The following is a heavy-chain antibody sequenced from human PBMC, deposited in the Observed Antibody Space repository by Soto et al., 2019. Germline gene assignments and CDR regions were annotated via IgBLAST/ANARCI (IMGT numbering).Heavy chain of an antibody. J-gene: IGHJ4*02. CDR3: AGRSGSSDY. Sequence: ASVKVSCKASGYTFSSYYMYWVRQAPGQGLEWVGIINPNVGSTTYAQKFQGRVTMTKNTLYLQMDSLRAEDTAVYYCAGRSGSSDYGGRGTLVTVSS. CDR1: GYTFSSYY. CDR2: INPNVGST. D-gene: IGHD3-10*01. V-gene: IGHV1-46*01.